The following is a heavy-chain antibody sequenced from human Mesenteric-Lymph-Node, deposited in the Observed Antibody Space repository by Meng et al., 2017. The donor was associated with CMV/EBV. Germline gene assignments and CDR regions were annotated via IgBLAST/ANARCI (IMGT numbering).Heavy chain of an antibody. J-gene: IGHJ4*02. Sequence: GESLKISCAASGFTFSSFALSWVRQAPGKGLEWVSVLYRGGRTYYADSVKGRFTISRDNSKNTLHLQMNSLRAEDTAVYYCAKFGDENWGQGTLVTAPQ. V-gene: IGHV3-23*03. D-gene: IGHD3-10*01. CDR1: GFTFSSFA. CDR2: LYRGGRT. CDR3: AKFGDEN.